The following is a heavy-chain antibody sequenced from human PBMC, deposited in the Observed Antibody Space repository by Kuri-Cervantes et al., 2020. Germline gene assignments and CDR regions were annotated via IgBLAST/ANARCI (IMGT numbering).Heavy chain of an antibody. D-gene: IGHD2-21*02. CDR3: ARGEGPGAYCGGDCYQRPDY. J-gene: IGHJ4*02. CDR2: ISGSGGST. CDR1: GFTFSSYA. V-gene: IGHV3-23*01. Sequence: GESLKISCAASGFTFSSYAMSWVRQAPGKGLEWVSAISGSGGSTYYADSVKGRFTISRDNAKNSLYLQMNSLRAEDTAVYYCARGEGPGAYCGGDCYQRPDYWGQGTLVTVSS.